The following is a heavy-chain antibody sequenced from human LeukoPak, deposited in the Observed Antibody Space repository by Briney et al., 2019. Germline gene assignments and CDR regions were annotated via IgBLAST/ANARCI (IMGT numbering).Heavy chain of an antibody. CDR3: AKVPPTPVDY. CDR1: GFTFSSYG. D-gene: IGHD4-17*01. CDR2: IRYDASNK. Sequence: QPGGSLRLSCAASGFTFSSYGMHWVRQAPGKGLEWVAFIRYDASNKYYADSVKGRFTISRDNSKNTLYLQMNSLRAEDTAVYYCAKVPPTPVDYWGQGTLVTVSS. V-gene: IGHV3-30*02. J-gene: IGHJ4*02.